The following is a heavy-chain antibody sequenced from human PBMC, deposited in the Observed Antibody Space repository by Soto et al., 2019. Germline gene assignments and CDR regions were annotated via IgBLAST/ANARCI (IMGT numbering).Heavy chain of an antibody. V-gene: IGHV3-23*01. J-gene: IGHJ6*02. CDR3: ARYIPGVRYYGMDV. CDR1: GFIFSSYA. CDR2: IGESGTPT. Sequence: EVQLLESGGGLVQPGGSLRLSCAASGFIFSSYAMKWVRQAPGKGLEWVSLIGESGTPTYYADSVKGRFTISRDNSGNTLFLEMYSLRAEDMAVYYCARYIPGVRYYGMDVWGQGTTVTVSS. D-gene: IGHD2-2*01.